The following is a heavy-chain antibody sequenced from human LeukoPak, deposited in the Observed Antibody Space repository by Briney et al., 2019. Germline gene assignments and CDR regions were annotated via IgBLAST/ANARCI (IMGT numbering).Heavy chain of an antibody. CDR3: ARLVKGDPPIVVGDY. V-gene: IGHV5-51*01. Sequence: GESLKISCKGSGYSFTSYWIGWVRQMPGKGLEWMGIIYPGDSDTRYSPSFQGQVTISADKSISTAHLQWSSLKASDTAMYYCARLVKGDPPIVVGDYWGQGTLVTVSS. J-gene: IGHJ4*02. D-gene: IGHD2-2*01. CDR2: IYPGDSDT. CDR1: GYSFTSYW.